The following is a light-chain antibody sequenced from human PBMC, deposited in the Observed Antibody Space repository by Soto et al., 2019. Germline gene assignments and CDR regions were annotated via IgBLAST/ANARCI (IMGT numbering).Light chain of an antibody. CDR3: QQSYSTPIG. CDR1: QSISSY. J-gene: IGKJ5*01. Sequence: DIQMTQSPSSLSASVGDRVTITCGASQSISSYLNWYQQKPGKAPKLLIYAASSLQSGVPSRFSGSGSGTDFTLTISSLQPEDFATYYCQQSYSTPIGFGQGTRLEIK. CDR2: AAS. V-gene: IGKV1-39*01.